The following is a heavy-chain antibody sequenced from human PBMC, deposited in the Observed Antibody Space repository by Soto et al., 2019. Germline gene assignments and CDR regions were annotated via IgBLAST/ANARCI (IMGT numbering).Heavy chain of an antibody. CDR3: ASDDYYDSSWPDKKDAFDI. Sequence: EVQLVESGGGLVQPGGSLRLSCAASGFTFSSYWMSWVRQAPGKGLEWVANIKQDGSEKYYVDSVKGRFTISRDNAKNSLYLQMNSLRAEDTAVYYCASDDYYDSSWPDKKDAFDIWGQGTMVTVSS. D-gene: IGHD3-22*01. J-gene: IGHJ3*02. CDR1: GFTFSSYW. V-gene: IGHV3-7*03. CDR2: IKQDGSEK.